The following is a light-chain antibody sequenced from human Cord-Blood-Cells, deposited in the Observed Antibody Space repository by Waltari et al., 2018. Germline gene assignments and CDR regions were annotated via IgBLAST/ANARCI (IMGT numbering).Light chain of an antibody. CDR2: GAS. V-gene: IGKV3-15*01. CDR3: QQYNNWPQT. J-gene: IGKJ1*01. Sequence: IVMTQSPATLSVSLGDRATLSSRASRSVSSNLAWYQQKPGQAPKLLIYGASTRATGIPARFSGSGSGTEFTLTISSLQSEDFAVYYCQQYNNWPQTFGQGTKVEIK. CDR1: RSVSSN.